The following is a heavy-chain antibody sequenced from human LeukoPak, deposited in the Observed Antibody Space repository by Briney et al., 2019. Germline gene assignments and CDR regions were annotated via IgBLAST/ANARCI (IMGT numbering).Heavy chain of an antibody. J-gene: IGHJ4*02. Sequence: SETLSLTCTVSGGSISSHYWSWIRQPPGKGLERIGYIYYSGSTNYNPSLKSRVTISVDTSKNQFSLKLSSVTAADTAVYYCAKSSSRGFFDYWGQGTLVTVSS. CDR1: GGSISSHY. CDR2: IYYSGST. V-gene: IGHV4-59*11. D-gene: IGHD6-13*01. CDR3: AKSSSRGFFDY.